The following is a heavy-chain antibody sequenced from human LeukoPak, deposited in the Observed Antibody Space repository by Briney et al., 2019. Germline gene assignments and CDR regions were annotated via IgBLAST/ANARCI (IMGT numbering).Heavy chain of an antibody. Sequence: PSETLSLTCSVSGGAIDNYYWSWIRQPPGKGLDWIGYIYYSGTTHYNPSLKSRVTMSVDTSKNEFSLKVNSVTAAETGMYYCARLPPYDILTGGTFDIWGQGTMVTVAS. V-gene: IGHV4-59*01. D-gene: IGHD3-9*01. CDR3: ARLPPYDILTGGTFDI. CDR2: IYYSGTT. CDR1: GGAIDNYY. J-gene: IGHJ3*02.